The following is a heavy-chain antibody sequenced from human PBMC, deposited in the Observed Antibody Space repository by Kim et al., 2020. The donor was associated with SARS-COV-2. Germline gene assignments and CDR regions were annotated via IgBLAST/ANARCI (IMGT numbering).Heavy chain of an antibody. Sequence: YNPSLKSRVTISVDTSKNQFSLRLNSVTAADTAVYFCARPPVAAPYAMDVWGQGTTVTVSS. CDR3: ARPPVAAPYAMDV. J-gene: IGHJ6*02. V-gene: IGHV4-39*01. D-gene: IGHD6-6*01.